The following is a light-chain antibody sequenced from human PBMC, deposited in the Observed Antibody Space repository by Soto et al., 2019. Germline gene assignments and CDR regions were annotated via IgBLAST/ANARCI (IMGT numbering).Light chain of an antibody. Sequence: EIVMTQSPATLSVSPGERATLSCRASQSVSRNLAWYQQKPGQAPRLLIYGASTRATGIPARFSGSGSGTEFTLTISSLQSEDLAVYYCQQYNNWPFPFGPGTKVDIK. CDR3: QQYNNWPFP. J-gene: IGKJ3*01. CDR2: GAS. V-gene: IGKV3-15*01. CDR1: QSVSRN.